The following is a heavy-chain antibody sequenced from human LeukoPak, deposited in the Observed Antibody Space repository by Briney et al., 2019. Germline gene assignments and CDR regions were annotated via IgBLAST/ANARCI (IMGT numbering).Heavy chain of an antibody. V-gene: IGHV4-59*01. Sequence: PSETLSLTCTVSGASIRSYYWNWLRQPPGKGLEWVGYINYSGSTNSNPSLKSRATISMDTSKHHFSLKLSSVTAADTAVYFCARDTRSYDSSGYYFFDFWGQGTLVTVCS. J-gene: IGHJ4*02. D-gene: IGHD3-22*01. CDR2: INYSGST. CDR1: GASIRSYY. CDR3: ARDTRSYDSSGYYFFDF.